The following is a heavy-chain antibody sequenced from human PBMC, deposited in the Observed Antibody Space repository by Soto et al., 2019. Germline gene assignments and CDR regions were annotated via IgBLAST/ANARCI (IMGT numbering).Heavy chain of an antibody. CDR3: AREQGYFDWLLGNFDY. V-gene: IGHV3-11*05. D-gene: IGHD3-9*01. J-gene: IGHJ4*02. CDR1: GFTFSDYY. CDR2: ISSSSSYT. Sequence: GGSLRLSCAASGFTFSDYYMSWIRQAPGKGLEWVSYISSSSSYTNYADSVKGRFTISRDNAKNSLYLQMNSLRAEDTAVYYCAREQGYFDWLLGNFDYWGQGTLVTVSS.